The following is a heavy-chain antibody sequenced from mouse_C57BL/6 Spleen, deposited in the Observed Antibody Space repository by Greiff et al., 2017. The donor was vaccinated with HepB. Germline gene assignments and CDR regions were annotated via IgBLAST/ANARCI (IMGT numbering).Heavy chain of an antibody. Sequence: VQLQQPGAELVRPGTSVKLSCKASGYTFTSYWMHWVKQRPGQGLEWIGVIDPSDSYTNYNQKFKGKATLTVDTSSSTAYMQLSSLTSEDSAVYYCARGGEGWGQGTLVTVSA. V-gene: IGHV1-59*01. CDR1: GYTFTSYW. J-gene: IGHJ3*01. CDR3: ARGGEG. CDR2: IDPSDSYT.